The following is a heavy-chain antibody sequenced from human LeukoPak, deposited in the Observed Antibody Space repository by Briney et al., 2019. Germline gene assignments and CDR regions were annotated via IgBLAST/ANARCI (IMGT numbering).Heavy chain of an antibody. CDR1: GFTLSTYW. D-gene: IGHD3-10*01. CDR3: ARDRGDFDY. V-gene: IGHV3-7*04. J-gene: IGHJ4*02. CDR2: INQDGSEK. Sequence: PGGSLRHSCAASGFTLSTYWMSWVRQAPGKGLEWVANINQDGSEKYYVGSVKGRFTISRDNAKNSLYLQMNSLRAEDTAVYYCARDRGDFDYWGQGTLVTVSS.